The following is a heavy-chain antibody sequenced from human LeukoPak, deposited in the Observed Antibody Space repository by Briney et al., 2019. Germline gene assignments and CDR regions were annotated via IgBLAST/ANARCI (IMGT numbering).Heavy chain of an antibody. V-gene: IGHV4-39*01. Sequence: ASETLSLTCTVSGGSISSSSYYWGWIRQPPGKGLEWIGSIYYSGSTYYNPSLKSRVTISVDTSKNQFSLKLSSVTAADTAVYYCARQGSWFDPWGQGTLVTVSS. D-gene: IGHD3-10*01. J-gene: IGHJ5*02. CDR2: IYYSGST. CDR1: GGSISSSSYY. CDR3: ARQGSWFDP.